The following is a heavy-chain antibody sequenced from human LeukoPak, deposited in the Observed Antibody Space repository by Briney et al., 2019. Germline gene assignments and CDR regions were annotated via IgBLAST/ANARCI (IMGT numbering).Heavy chain of an antibody. V-gene: IGHV3-23*01. CDR1: GFTFSNYA. CDR3: ARGGIQVSGIDEFDY. CDR2: ISVIGGST. J-gene: IGHJ4*02. D-gene: IGHD6-19*01. Sequence: GGSLRLSCAASGFTFSNYAMTWVRQAPGKGLEWVSGISVIGGSTYYADSVKGRFTISRENAESSLYLQMNSLRAEDTAVYYCARGGIQVSGIDEFDYWGQGPLVTVSS.